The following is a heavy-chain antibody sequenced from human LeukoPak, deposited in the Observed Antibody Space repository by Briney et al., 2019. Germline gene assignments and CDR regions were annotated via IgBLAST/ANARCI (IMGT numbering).Heavy chain of an antibody. Sequence: PGGSLRLSCAASGFTFSSYGMHWVRQAPGKGLEWVAFIRYDGSNKYYADSVKGRFTISRDNSKNTLYLQMNSLRAEDTAVYYCAKDGYRFRSGHYAFDIWGQGTMVTVSS. V-gene: IGHV3-30*02. D-gene: IGHD3-3*01. CDR2: IRYDGSNK. CDR3: AKDGYRFRSGHYAFDI. J-gene: IGHJ3*02. CDR1: GFTFSSYG.